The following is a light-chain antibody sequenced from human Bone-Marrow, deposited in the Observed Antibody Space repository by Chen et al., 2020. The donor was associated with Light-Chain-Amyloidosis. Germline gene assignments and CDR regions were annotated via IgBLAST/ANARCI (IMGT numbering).Light chain of an antibody. J-gene: IGKJ4*01. CDR3: QQYGSSALT. Sequence: EIVLTQSPGTLSLSPGARATLSCRASQSVTNNYLAWYQQKPGKAPRLLIYGASYRATGIADRFSGSGSGTDFTLTINSLAPGDFAVCYCQQYGSSALTFGGGTKVEIK. V-gene: IGKV3-20*01. CDR1: QSVTNNY. CDR2: GAS.